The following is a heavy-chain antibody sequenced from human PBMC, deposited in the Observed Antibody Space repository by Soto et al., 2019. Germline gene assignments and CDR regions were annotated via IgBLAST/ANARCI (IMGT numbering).Heavy chain of an antibody. Sequence: SQTLLLTCVISGDSVSSNSAGWNWIRQSPSRGLEWLGRTYYKSKWNNDYALSVKSRITINPDTSKNQFSLHPYSVTPEDTAVYYCTGITWFRGMDVWGQGTPVTVSS. CDR1: GDSVSSNSAG. CDR2: TYYKSKWNN. D-gene: IGHD3-10*01. J-gene: IGHJ6*02. CDR3: TGITWFRGMDV. V-gene: IGHV6-1*01.